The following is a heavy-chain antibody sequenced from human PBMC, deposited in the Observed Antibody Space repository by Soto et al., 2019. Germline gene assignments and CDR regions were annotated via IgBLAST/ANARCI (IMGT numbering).Heavy chain of an antibody. J-gene: IGHJ4*02. D-gene: IGHD5-18*01. Sequence: QVQLVQSGAEVKKPGSSVKVSCKASVGTFSSYAISWVRQAPGQGLGWMGGIIPIFGTANYAQKFQGRVTITADESTSTAYMELSSLRSEDTAVYYCARDAYSYGHYFDYWGQGTLVTVSS. V-gene: IGHV1-69*12. CDR3: ARDAYSYGHYFDY. CDR2: IIPIFGTA. CDR1: VGTFSSYA.